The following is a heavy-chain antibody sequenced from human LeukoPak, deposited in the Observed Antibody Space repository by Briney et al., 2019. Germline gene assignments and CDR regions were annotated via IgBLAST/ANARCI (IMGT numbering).Heavy chain of an antibody. D-gene: IGHD6-13*01. V-gene: IGHV3-64*01. CDR1: GFTFSSYA. J-gene: IGHJ4*02. Sequence: GGSLRLSCAASGFTFSSYAMHWVRQAPGKGLEYVSAISSNGGSTYYANSVKGRFTISRDNSKNTLYLQMGSLRAEDMAVYYCARGQEGSSWPPGDYWGQGTLVTVSS. CDR2: ISSNGGST. CDR3: ARGQEGSSWPPGDY.